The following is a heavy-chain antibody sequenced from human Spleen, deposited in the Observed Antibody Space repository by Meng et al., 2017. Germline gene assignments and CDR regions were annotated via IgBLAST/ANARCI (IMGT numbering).Heavy chain of an antibody. CDR3: ARGSRYSNSDY. CDR2: RYYSGIT. J-gene: IGHJ4*02. D-gene: IGHD6-13*01. V-gene: IGHV4-59*01. CDR1: GGSISGYY. Sequence: SETLSLTCTVSGGSISGYYWSWIRQPPGKGLEWIGYRYYSGITNYNPSLKSRVTISVDTSRNQISLKLNSVTAADTAVYYCARGSRYSNSDYWGQGTLVTVSS.